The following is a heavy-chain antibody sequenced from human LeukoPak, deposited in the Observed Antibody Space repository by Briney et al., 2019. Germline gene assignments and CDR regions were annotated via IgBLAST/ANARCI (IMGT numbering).Heavy chain of an antibody. CDR2: IIPILGIA. D-gene: IGHD5-12*01. V-gene: IGHV1-69*04. Sequence: GASVKVCCKASGGTFSRYAISWVRQAPGQGLEWMGRIIPILGIANYAQKFQGRVTITADKSTSTAYMELSSLRSEDTAVYYCARDKGGYDELDYWGQGTLVTVSS. J-gene: IGHJ4*02. CDR1: GGTFSRYA. CDR3: ARDKGGYDELDY.